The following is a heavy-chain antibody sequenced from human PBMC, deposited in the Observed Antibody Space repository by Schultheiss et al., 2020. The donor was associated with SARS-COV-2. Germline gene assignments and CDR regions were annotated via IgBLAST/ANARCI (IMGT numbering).Heavy chain of an antibody. CDR2: IYTSGST. CDR1: GGSIRSYY. V-gene: IGHV4-4*07. CDR3: ASTYSSSWYSSWFDYYGMDV. J-gene: IGHJ6*02. D-gene: IGHD6-13*01. Sequence: SQTLSLTCTVSGGSIRSYYWSWIRQPAGKGLEWIGRIYTSGSTNYNPSLKSRVTMSVDTSKNQFSLKLSSVTAADTAVYYCASTYSSSWYSSWFDYYGMDVWGQGTTVTVSS.